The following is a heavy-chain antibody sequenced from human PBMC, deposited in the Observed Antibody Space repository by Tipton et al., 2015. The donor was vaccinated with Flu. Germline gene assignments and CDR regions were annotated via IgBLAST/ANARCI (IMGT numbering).Heavy chain of an antibody. CDR2: FFDRGTT. V-gene: IGHV4-59*01. J-gene: IGHJ4*02. Sequence: TLSLTCSVYGDSISNYYWSWIRQPPGKGLEWIGYFFDRGTTNYNPSLKSRVTISADTSKNHFSLNLISVTATDTAVYYCARGLGSFDSWSGSDYWGQGTLVTVSS. D-gene: IGHD3-3*01. CDR1: GDSISNYY. CDR3: ARGLGSFDSWSGSDY.